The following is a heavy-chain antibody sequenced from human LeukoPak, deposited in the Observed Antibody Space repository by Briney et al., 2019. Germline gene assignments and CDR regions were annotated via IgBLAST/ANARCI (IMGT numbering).Heavy chain of an antibody. V-gene: IGHV1-8*03. J-gene: IGHJ5*02. CDR3: ARVHCSSTSCYSVWWFDP. Sequence: ASVKVSCKASGYTFTSYDINWVRQATGQGLEWMGWMNPNSGNTGYALKFQGRVTITRNTSISTAYMELSSLRSEDTAVYYCARVHCSSTSCYSVWWFDPWGQGTLVTVSS. D-gene: IGHD2-2*02. CDR1: GYTFTSYD. CDR2: MNPNSGNT.